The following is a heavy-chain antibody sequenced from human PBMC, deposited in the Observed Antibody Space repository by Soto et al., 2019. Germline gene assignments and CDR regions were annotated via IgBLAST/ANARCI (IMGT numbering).Heavy chain of an antibody. V-gene: IGHV1-69*17. CDR3: ARGDYGDYHSYYYGMAV. Sequence: VQLVQSGGEVKKPGSSVKVSCKASGGSFNNDAINRVRQAPGQGLEWLGGIIPISEITEYAQKFQGRVILTADKSTGTAYMELSSLRLEDTALYYCARGDYGDYHSYYYGMAVWXXGTTVTVSS. J-gene: IGHJ6*02. CDR2: IIPISEIT. CDR1: GGSFNNDA. D-gene: IGHD4-17*01.